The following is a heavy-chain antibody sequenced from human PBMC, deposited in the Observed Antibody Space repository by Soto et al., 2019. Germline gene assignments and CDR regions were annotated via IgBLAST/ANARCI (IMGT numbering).Heavy chain of an antibody. CDR3: ARGTAAAGIPFDY. CDR2: IYYSGST. CDR1: GGSISSGGYY. D-gene: IGHD6-13*01. Sequence: SETLSLTCTVSGGSISSGGYYWSWIRQHPGKGLEWIGYIYYSGSTYYNPSLKSRVTISVDTSKNQFSLKLSSVTAADTAVYYCARGTAAAGIPFDYWGQGTRVTVPS. V-gene: IGHV4-31*03. J-gene: IGHJ4*02.